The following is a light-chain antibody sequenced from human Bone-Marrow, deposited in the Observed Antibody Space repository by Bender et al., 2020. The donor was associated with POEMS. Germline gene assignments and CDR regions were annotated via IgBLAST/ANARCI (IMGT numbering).Light chain of an antibody. V-gene: IGLV1-44*01. CDR1: SSNIGAHA. Sequence: QSVLTQPPSASGTPGRRVTISCSGGSSNIGAHAVNWYQHLPGTAPKLLIYSSHRRPSEVPDRFSGSRSGTSASLAISGLQSEEEADYYCAVWDDSLNGWVFGGGTKLTVL. CDR3: AVWDDSLNGWV. J-gene: IGLJ3*02. CDR2: SSH.